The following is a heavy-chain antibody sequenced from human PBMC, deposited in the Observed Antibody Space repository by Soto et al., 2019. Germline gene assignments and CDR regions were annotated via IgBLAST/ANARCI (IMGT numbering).Heavy chain of an antibody. CDR3: ARDGVVVPAAMLNAFDI. V-gene: IGHV3-48*01. Sequence: GGSLRLSCAASGFTFSSYSMNWVRQAPGKGLEWVSYISSSSSTIYYADSVKGRFTISRDNAKNSLYLQMNSLRAEDTAVYYCARDGVVVPAAMLNAFDIWGQGTMVTVSS. J-gene: IGHJ3*02. CDR1: GFTFSSYS. D-gene: IGHD2-2*01. CDR2: ISSSSSTI.